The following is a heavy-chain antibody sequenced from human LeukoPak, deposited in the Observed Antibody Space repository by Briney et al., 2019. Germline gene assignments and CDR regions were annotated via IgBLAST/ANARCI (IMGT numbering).Heavy chain of an antibody. CDR3: ARESVAVPAATTYWYFAL. J-gene: IGHJ2*01. Sequence: EASVKVSCKASGYTFTSYDINGVRQATGQGLEWLGWMNPNSGNRGYAQKFQGRVTMTRNTSISTVYMELSSLRSEDTAVSYCARESVAVPAATTYWYFALWGRGTLVTVSS. V-gene: IGHV1-8*01. D-gene: IGHD2-2*01. CDR1: GYTFTSYD. CDR2: MNPNSGNR.